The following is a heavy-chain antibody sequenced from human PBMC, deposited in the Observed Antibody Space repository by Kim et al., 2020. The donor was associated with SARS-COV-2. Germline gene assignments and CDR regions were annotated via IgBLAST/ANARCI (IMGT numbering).Heavy chain of an antibody. CDR3: ARNFWNDFDGYYYYYGMDV. Sequence: SRVTISVDTSKNQCSLKLSSVTAADTAVYYCARNFWNDFDGYYYYYGMDVWGQGTTVTVSS. D-gene: IGHD1-1*01. V-gene: IGHV4-59*01. J-gene: IGHJ6*02.